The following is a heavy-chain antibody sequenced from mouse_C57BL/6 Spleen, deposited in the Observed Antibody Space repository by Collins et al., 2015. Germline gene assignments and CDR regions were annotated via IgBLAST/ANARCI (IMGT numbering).Heavy chain of an antibody. CDR2: ILPGSGST. D-gene: IGHD2-1*01. V-gene: IGHV1-9*01. Sequence: QVQLQQSGAELMKPGASVKISCKATGYTFSSYWIEWVKQRPGHGLEWIGEILPGSGSTNYNEKFKGKATFTADTSSNTAYMQLSSLTSEDSAVYYCAGNGNYRAGAMDYWGQGTSVTVSS. CDR3: AGNGNYRAGAMDY. CDR1: GYTFSSYW. J-gene: IGHJ4*01.